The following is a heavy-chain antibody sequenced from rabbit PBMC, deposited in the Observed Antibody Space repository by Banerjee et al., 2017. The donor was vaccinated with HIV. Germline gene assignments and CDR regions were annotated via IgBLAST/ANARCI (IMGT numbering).Heavy chain of an antibody. CDR2: IDPVFGVT. J-gene: IGHJ6*01. D-gene: IGHD4-1*01. Sequence: QEQLVESGGGLVQPGGSLKLSCKASGFDFSGYGVSWVRQVPGKGLEWIGYIDPVFGVTYYATWVNGRFTISRDNARNTLFLQLNSLTAADTATYFCVRDLAGVIGWNFGWWGPGTLVTVS. V-gene: IGHV1S47*01. CDR3: VRDLAGVIGWNFGW. CDR1: GFDFSGYG.